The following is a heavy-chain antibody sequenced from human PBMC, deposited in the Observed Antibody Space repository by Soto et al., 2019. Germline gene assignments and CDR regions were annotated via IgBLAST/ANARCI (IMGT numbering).Heavy chain of an antibody. V-gene: IGHV3-74*03. J-gene: IGHJ6*02. Sequence: EVQLVESGGGLVQPGGSLRLSCAASGFILSSYWMHWVRQVPGKGLVWVSRLHSDGSTTTYAGSVKGRFTISRDNAKNTLYLQKNSLRAEDTAVYYCARELPTTIRGGYYYSYGMAVWGQGATVTVSS. D-gene: IGHD2-2*02. CDR3: ARELPTTIRGGYYYSYGMAV. CDR2: LHSDGSTT. CDR1: GFILSSYW.